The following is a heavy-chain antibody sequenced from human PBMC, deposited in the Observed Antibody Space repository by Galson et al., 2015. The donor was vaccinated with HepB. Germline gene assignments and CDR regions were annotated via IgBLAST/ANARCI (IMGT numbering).Heavy chain of an antibody. CDR2: ISTRGDTM. V-gene: IGHV3-48*01. D-gene: IGHD3-10*01. J-gene: IGHJ4*02. CDR3: ATLGALRGVTLIDY. Sequence: SLRLSCAASGFTFSTYFMNWVRQAPGKGLEWIAYISTRGDTMLYADSVKGRFTISRDNAKNSLYLQMDSLRAEDTAVYYCATLGALRGVTLIDYWGQGTLVTVS. CDR1: GFTFSTYF.